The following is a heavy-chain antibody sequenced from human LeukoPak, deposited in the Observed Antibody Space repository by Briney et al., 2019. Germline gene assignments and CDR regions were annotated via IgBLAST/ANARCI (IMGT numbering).Heavy chain of an antibody. J-gene: IGHJ6*03. V-gene: IGHV4-59*01. CDR1: GGSISSYY. D-gene: IGHD2-2*01. CDR2: IYYSGST. Sequence: SETLSLTCTVSGGSISSYYWSWIRQPPGKGLEWIGYIYYSGSTNYNPSLKSRVTISVDTSKNQFSLKLSSVTAADTAVYYCARSRGYYYYYMDVWGKGTTVTVSS. CDR3: ARSRGYYYYYMDV.